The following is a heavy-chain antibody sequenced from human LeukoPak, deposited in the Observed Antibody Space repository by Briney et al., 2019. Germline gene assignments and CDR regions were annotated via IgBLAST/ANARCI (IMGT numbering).Heavy chain of an antibody. CDR3: ARERTGYYMAS. V-gene: IGHV3-30*04. Sequence: GGSLRLSCAASGFTFSNYAMHWVRQAPGKGLEWVAFISYDGSSKYYADSVKGRFTISRDDSKNTLYLQMNSLRPEDTALYYCARERTGYYMASWGQGTLVTVSS. CDR1: GFTFSNYA. CDR2: ISYDGSSK. D-gene: IGHD3/OR15-3a*01. J-gene: IGHJ5*02.